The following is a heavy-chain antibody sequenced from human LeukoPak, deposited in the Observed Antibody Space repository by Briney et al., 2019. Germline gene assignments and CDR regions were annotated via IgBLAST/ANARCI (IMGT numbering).Heavy chain of an antibody. CDR1: GFTFSNNW. V-gene: IGHV3-7*03. D-gene: IGHD6-19*01. CDR2: IKQDGSEK. Sequence: GGSLSLSCAASGFTFSNNWMSWVCKAPGKGLEWVANIKQDGSEKYYVDYVKGRFTVYRDNAKNSLYVQMNSLRAEDTAVYYCARHRTSGWYAAFDIWGQGTMVTVSS. CDR3: ARHRTSGWYAAFDI. J-gene: IGHJ3*02.